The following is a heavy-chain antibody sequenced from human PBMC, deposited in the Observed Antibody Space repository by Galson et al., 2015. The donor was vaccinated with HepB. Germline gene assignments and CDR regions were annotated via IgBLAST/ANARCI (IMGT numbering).Heavy chain of an antibody. CDR3: ARGPSSTSCYTCYYYGMDV. CDR2: INPSGGST. V-gene: IGHV1-46*01. D-gene: IGHD2-2*02. Sequence: SVKVSCKASAYTFTSYYMHWVRQAPGQGLEWMGIINPSGGSTSYAQKFQGRVTMTRDTSTSTVYMELSSLRSEDTAVYYCARGPSSTSCYTCYYYGMDVWGQGTTVTVSS. J-gene: IGHJ6*02. CDR1: AYTFTSYY.